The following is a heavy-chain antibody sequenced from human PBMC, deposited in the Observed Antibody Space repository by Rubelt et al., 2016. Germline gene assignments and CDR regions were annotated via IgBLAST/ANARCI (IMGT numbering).Heavy chain of an antibody. Sequence: QVQLVESGGGVVQPGGSLRLSCAASGFTSSSYGMHWVRQAPGKGLEWVAFIRYDGSNKYYADSVKGRVTISRDNSKNTLYLQMNSLRAEDTAVYYCAKPARLDYGINAEYFQHWGQGTLVTVSS. D-gene: IGHD4-17*01. CDR3: AKPARLDYGINAEYFQH. CDR2: IRYDGSNK. J-gene: IGHJ1*01. CDR1: GFTSSSYG. V-gene: IGHV3-30*02.